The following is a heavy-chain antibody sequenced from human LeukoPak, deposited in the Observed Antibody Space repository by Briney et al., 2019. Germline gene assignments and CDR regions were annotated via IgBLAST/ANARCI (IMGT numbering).Heavy chain of an antibody. CDR2: IIPILGTA. CDR1: GGTFSSYA. Sequence: GASVRVSCKASGGTFSSYAISWVRQAPGEGLEWRGGIIPILGTAKYAQKFQGRVTIPTDESTSPAYMQLSSLRSEDTAVYYCATSTTTVVTPWYNYYYYMDVWGKGTTVTVSS. D-gene: IGHD4-23*01. J-gene: IGHJ6*03. V-gene: IGHV1-69*05. CDR3: ATSTTTVVTPWYNYYYYMDV.